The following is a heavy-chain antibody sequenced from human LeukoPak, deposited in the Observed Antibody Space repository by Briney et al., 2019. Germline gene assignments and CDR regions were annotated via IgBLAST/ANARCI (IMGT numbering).Heavy chain of an antibody. D-gene: IGHD6-19*01. CDR2: IQTSGST. Sequence: SETLSLTCTVSVGSISIYYWSWIRQPARKGLEWIGRIQTSGSTNYNPSLKSRVTISVDKSKNQFSLKLSSVTAADTAVYYCASDSASGWNFWGQGTLVTVSS. CDR3: ASDSASGWNF. CDR1: VGSISIYY. J-gene: IGHJ4*02. V-gene: IGHV4-4*07.